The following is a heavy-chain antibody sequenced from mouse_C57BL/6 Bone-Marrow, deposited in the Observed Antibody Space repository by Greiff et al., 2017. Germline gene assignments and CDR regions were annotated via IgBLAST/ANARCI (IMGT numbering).Heavy chain of an antibody. CDR3: ARSGWSYAMDY. J-gene: IGHJ4*01. D-gene: IGHD2-3*01. CDR1: GYTFTSYW. V-gene: IGHV1-50*01. Sequence: QVQLQQPGAELVKPGASVKLSCKASGYTFTSYWMQWVKQRPGQGLEWIGEIDPSDSYTNYNQKFKGKATWTVDTSSSAAYMPLSSLTSEDSAVYYCARSGWSYAMDYWGQGTSVTVSS. CDR2: IDPSDSYT.